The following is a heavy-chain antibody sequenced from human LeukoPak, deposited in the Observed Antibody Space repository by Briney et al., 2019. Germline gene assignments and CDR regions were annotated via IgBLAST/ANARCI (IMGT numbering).Heavy chain of an antibody. J-gene: IGHJ4*02. CDR2: ITSSGETT. Sequence: PGRSLRLSCIASGFTFGDYAMDWVRQAPGKGLEWVSAITSSGETTYYADSVKGRFTISRDNSKNVVYLQMNSLRAEDAATYYCAKMQGYSDYWGQGSLVTVSS. CDR1: GFTFGDYA. V-gene: IGHV3-23*01. CDR3: AKMQGYSDY.